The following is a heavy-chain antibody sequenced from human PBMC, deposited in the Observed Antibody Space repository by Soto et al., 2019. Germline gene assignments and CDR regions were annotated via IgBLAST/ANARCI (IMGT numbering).Heavy chain of an antibody. CDR2: IKQDGSEK. J-gene: IGHJ3*02. Sequence: GGSLRLSCAASGFTFSSYWMSWVRQAPGKGLEWVANIKQDGSEKYYVDSVKGRFTISRDNAKNSLYLQMNSLRAEDTAVYYCATSWPWQWLAKGAFDIWGQGTMVTVSS. D-gene: IGHD6-19*01. CDR1: GFTFSSYW. CDR3: ATSWPWQWLAKGAFDI. V-gene: IGHV3-7*01.